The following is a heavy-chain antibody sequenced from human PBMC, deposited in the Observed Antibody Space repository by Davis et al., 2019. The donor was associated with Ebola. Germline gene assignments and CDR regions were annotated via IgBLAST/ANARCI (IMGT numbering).Heavy chain of an antibody. Sequence: ASVKVSCKASGYSFTNYGITWVRQAPGQGLEWMGWINPENDNRNLAQKFQGRVTMSKDTVSHTAVLELLSLESDDTTVYYCTRGLGIDYFDFWGQGTLVTVSS. V-gene: IGHV1-18*01. CDR1: GYSFTNYG. D-gene: IGHD7-27*01. J-gene: IGHJ4*02. CDR3: TRGLGIDYFDF. CDR2: INPENDNR.